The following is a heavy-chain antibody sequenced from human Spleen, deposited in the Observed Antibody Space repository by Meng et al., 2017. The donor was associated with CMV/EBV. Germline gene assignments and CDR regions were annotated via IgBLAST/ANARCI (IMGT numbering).Heavy chain of an antibody. J-gene: IGHJ4*02. V-gene: IGHV3-30*02. CDR3: AKDLSVRGTY. CDR2: IRYDGSNK. CDR1: GLSLSRYG. Sequence: GGSLRLSCAASGLSLSRYGMHWVRQAPGKGLEWVAFIRYDGSNKYYADSVKGRFTISRDNSKNTLYLQMNSLRAEDTAVYYCAKDLSVRGTYWGQGTLVTVSS. D-gene: IGHD3-10*01.